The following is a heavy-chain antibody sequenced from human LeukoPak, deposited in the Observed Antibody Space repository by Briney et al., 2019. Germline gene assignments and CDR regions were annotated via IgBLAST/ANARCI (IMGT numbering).Heavy chain of an antibody. J-gene: IGHJ4*02. D-gene: IGHD5-24*01. Sequence: GGSLRLSCAASGFTFSSYSMNWVRQAPGTGLEWVSSITSSSSHVYYADSVKGRFTISRDNAKNSLYLQMNSLRAEDTAVYYCARAEMATITYPDYWGQGTPVTVSS. V-gene: IGHV3-21*01. CDR2: ITSSSSHV. CDR1: GFTFSSYS. CDR3: ARAEMATITYPDY.